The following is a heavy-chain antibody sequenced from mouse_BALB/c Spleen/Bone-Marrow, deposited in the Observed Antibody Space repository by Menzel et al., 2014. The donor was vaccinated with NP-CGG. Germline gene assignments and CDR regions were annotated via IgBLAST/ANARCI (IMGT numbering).Heavy chain of an antibody. CDR1: GFDFSRYW. Sequence: EVKLMESGGGLVQPGGSPKLSCAASGFDFSRYWMSWVRQAPGKGLQWIGEINPESNTINYTPSLKDKFIISRDNAKNTLYLQMSKVRSKDTALYCCARLGYYGWFAYWGQGTLVTASA. V-gene: IGHV4-1*02. CDR2: INPESNTI. D-gene: IGHD2-3*01. J-gene: IGHJ3*01. CDR3: ARLGYYGWFAY.